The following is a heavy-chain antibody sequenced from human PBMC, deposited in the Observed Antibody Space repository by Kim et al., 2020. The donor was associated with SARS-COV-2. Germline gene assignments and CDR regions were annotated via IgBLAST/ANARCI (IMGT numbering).Heavy chain of an antibody. D-gene: IGHD3-10*01. CDR1: GFTFSNAW. CDR2: IKSKTDGGTT. V-gene: IGHV3-15*01. Sequence: GGSLRLSCAASGFTFSNAWMSWVRQAPGKGLEWVGRIKSKTDGGTTDYAAPVKGRFTISRDDSKNTLYLQMNSLKTEDTAVYYCTTVIVVRGVISIVSPLPRSNIYGMDVWGQGTTVTVSS. J-gene: IGHJ6*02. CDR3: TTVIVVRGVISIVSPLPRSNIYGMDV.